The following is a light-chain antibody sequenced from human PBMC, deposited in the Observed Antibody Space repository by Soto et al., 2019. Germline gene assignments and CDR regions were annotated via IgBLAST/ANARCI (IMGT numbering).Light chain of an antibody. CDR2: GAS. V-gene: IGKV3-20*01. CDR3: QQYASSPWT. CDR1: QTVSRSY. J-gene: IGKJ1*01. Sequence: IVLTQSPDTLSLTPGERATLSCRASQTVSRSYLAWYQQKPGQAPRLLMYGASSRATGIPDRFSGSGSGTDFTLTISRLEPEDFAVYYCQQYASSPWTFAQGTKVDI.